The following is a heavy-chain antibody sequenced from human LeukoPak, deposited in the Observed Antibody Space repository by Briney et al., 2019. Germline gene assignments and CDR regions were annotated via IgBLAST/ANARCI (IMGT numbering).Heavy chain of an antibody. D-gene: IGHD6-6*01. Sequence: PSETLSLTCAVYGGSFSGYYWSWIRQPPGKGLEWIGEINHSGSTNYNPSLKSRVTISVDTSKNQFSLKLSSVTAADTAVYYCARLPSRIAARPTIFDYWGQGTLVTVSS. CDR1: GGSFSGYY. V-gene: IGHV4-34*01. J-gene: IGHJ4*02. CDR3: ARLPSRIAARPTIFDY. CDR2: INHSGST.